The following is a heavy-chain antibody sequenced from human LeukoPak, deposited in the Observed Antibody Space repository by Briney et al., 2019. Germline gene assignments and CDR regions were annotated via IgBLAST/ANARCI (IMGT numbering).Heavy chain of an antibody. V-gene: IGHV3-33*05. CDR1: GFIFNNYG. D-gene: IGHD6-6*01. CDR2: MPYDGSDK. J-gene: IGHJ1*01. CDR3: ARGSSSQYFQH. Sequence: GGSLRLSCATTGFIFNNYGMHWVRQAPGKGLEWVALMPYDGSDKYYADSVKGRFTISRDNSKNTLYLQMNSLRVEDTAIYYCARGSSSQYFQHWGQGTLVTVSS.